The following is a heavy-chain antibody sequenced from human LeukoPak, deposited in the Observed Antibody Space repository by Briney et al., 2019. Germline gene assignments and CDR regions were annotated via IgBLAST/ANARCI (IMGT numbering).Heavy chain of an antibody. D-gene: IGHD3-22*01. CDR1: GFTFSSYA. V-gene: IGHV3-23*01. CDR3: AKDLYSSGYPEYFQH. Sequence: GGSLRLSCAASGFTFSSYAMSWVRQAPGKGLEWVSAISGSGGSTYYADSVKGRFTISRDNSKNTLYLQMNSLRAEDTAVYYCAKDLYSSGYPEYFQHWGQGTLVTVST. J-gene: IGHJ1*01. CDR2: ISGSGGST.